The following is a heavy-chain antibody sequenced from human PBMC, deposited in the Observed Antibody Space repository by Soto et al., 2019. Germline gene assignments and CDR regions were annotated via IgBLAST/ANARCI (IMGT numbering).Heavy chain of an antibody. CDR1: GFTFSSYG. CDR2: ISYDGSNK. V-gene: IGHV3-30*18. CDR3: AKRDDYVGY. Sequence: QVQLVESGGGVVQPGRSLRLSCAASGFTFSSYGMHWVRQAPGKGLEWVAVISYDGSNKYYADSVKGRFTISRDNSKNTLYLQMNSLRAEDTAVYYCAKRDDYVGYWGQGTLVTVSS. J-gene: IGHJ4*02.